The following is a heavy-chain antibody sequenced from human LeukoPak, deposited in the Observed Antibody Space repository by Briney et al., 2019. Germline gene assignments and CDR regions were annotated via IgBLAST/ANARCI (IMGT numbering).Heavy chain of an antibody. CDR1: GYTFTSYG. CDR3: ARGDCSSDTCYLPEYFQH. Sequence: ASVKVSCKASGYTFTSYGISWVRQAPGQELEWMGWISAYNGHTNYAQKLQGRVTMTTDTSTSTAYMELRSLRPDDTAVYYCARGDCSSDTCYLPEYFQHWGQGTLVTVSS. CDR2: ISAYNGHT. V-gene: IGHV1-18*01. D-gene: IGHD2-15*01. J-gene: IGHJ1*01.